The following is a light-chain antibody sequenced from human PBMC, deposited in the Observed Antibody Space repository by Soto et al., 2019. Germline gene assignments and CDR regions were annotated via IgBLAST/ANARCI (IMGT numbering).Light chain of an antibody. Sequence: SYELTQPPSVSVSPGQTASITCSGDNLGNKYSCWYQQKPGQSPVLVIYQDTQRPSGIPERFSGSKSGNTATLTISGTQAMDEADYYCQTWHSSTEKVFGTGTKVTVL. V-gene: IGLV3-1*01. CDR2: QDT. J-gene: IGLJ1*01. CDR1: NLGNKY. CDR3: QTWHSSTEKV.